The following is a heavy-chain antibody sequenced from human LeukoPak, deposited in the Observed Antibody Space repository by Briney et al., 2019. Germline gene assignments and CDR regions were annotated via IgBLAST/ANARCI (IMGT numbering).Heavy chain of an antibody. J-gene: IGHJ4*02. CDR1: GVTFSSYG. V-gene: IGHV3-33*01. CDR2: IWYDGSNK. D-gene: IGHD4-23*01. Sequence: GGSLRLSCAASGVTFSSYGMHWVRQAPGKGLEWVAVIWYDGSNKYYGDSVKGRFTISRDNSKNTLYLQMNSLRAEDTAVYYCARDIAGVSGSPYYGGKQDAILDYWGQGTLVTVSS. CDR3: ARDIAGVSGSPYYGGKQDAILDY.